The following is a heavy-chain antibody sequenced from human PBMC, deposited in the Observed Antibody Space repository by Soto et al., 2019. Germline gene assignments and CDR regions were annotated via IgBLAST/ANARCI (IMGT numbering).Heavy chain of an antibody. V-gene: IGHV4-39*01. CDR1: GVSISSTYYY. D-gene: IGHD6-13*01. J-gene: IGHJ4*02. CDR2: IYYSGST. Sequence: QLQLQESGPRLVKPSETQSLTCTVSGVSISSTYYYWGWIRQPPGKGLEWIGSIYYSGSTYYNPSSMRRVTIPVDTSKNQFSLKLNSVTAADTAVYYCARHTTIAAADYSWGQGTLVTVSS. CDR3: ARHTTIAAADYS.